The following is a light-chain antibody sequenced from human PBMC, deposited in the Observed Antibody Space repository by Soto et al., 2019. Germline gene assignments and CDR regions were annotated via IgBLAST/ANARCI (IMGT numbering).Light chain of an antibody. Sequence: SYELTQPHSVSVATAQMARISCGGNNIGSKAVHWYQQKPGQDPVLVIYSDSNRPSGIPERISGSKSGNTASLTISRVEAGDEGDYYCQVWDRSSDLVVFGGGTKLTVL. V-gene: IGLV3-12*02. CDR2: SDS. CDR3: QVWDRSSDLVV. J-gene: IGLJ2*01. CDR1: NIGSKA.